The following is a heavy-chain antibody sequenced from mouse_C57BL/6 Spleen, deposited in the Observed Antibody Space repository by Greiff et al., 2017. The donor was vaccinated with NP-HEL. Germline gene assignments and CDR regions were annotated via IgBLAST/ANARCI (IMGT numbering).Heavy chain of an antibody. CDR1: GYTFTSYW. J-gene: IGHJ3*01. V-gene: IGHV1-50*01. D-gene: IGHD2-4*01. CDR2: IDPADSYT. CDR3: ARGRLRA. Sequence: QVQLQQPGAELVKPGASVKLSCKASGYTFTSYWMQWVKQRPGQGLEWIGEIDPADSYTNYNQKFKGKATLTVDTSSSTAYMQLSSLTSEDSAVYYCARGRLRAWGQGTLVTVSA.